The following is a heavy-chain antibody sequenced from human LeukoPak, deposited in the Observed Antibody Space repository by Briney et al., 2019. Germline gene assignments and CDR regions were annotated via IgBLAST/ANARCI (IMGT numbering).Heavy chain of an antibody. CDR1: GFSCSSYG. CDR2: IRFDGSDK. CDR3: TKDSTYHYDSSAYYLFDY. D-gene: IGHD3-22*01. V-gene: IGHV3-30*02. Sequence: PGGSLRLXCAASGFSCSSYGMHWVRQAPGKGLEWVAFIRFDGSDKYYADSVKGRFTISKDTSKNTLILQLNSLRPEDTAVYFCTKDSTYHYDSSAYYLFDYWGQGTLVTVSS. J-gene: IGHJ4*02.